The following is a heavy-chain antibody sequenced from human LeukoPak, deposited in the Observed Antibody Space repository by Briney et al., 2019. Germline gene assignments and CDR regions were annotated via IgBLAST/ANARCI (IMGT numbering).Heavy chain of an antibody. J-gene: IGHJ6*02. CDR3: ARKLGYYYYYYGMDV. Sequence: ASVKVSCKASGYTFTSYDINWVRQATGQGLEWMGWMNPNSGNTGYAQKFQGRVTMTRNTSISTAYMELSSLRSEDTAVYYCARKLGYYYYYYGMDVWGQGTTVTVSS. CDR2: MNPNSGNT. D-gene: IGHD6-13*01. V-gene: IGHV1-8*01. CDR1: GYTFTSYD.